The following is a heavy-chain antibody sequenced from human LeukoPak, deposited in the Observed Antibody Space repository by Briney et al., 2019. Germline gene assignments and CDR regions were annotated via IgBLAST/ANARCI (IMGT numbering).Heavy chain of an antibody. CDR1: GYTFTSYY. J-gene: IGHJ4*02. D-gene: IGHD6-6*01. Sequence: ASVKVSCKASGYTFTSYYMHWVRQAPGQGLEWMGIINPSGGSTSYAQKFQGRVTMTRDMSTSTVYMELSSLRSEDTAVYYCARDHGAAHHVDIFDYWGQGTLVTVSS. V-gene: IGHV1-46*01. CDR3: ARDHGAAHHVDIFDY. CDR2: INPSGGST.